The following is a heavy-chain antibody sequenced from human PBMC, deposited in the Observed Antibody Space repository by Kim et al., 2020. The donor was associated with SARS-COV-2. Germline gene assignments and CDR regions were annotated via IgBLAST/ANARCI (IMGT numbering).Heavy chain of an antibody. V-gene: IGHV4-39*01. CDR1: GGSISSSSYY. CDR2: IYYSGST. CDR3: ARRSGCYYYYFDY. D-gene: IGHD1-26*01. Sequence: SETLSLTCTVSGGSISSSSYYWGWIRQPPGKGLEWIGSIYYSGSTYYNPSLKSRVTISVDTSKNQFSLKLSSVTAADTAVYYCARRSGCYYYYFDYWSQG. J-gene: IGHJ4*02.